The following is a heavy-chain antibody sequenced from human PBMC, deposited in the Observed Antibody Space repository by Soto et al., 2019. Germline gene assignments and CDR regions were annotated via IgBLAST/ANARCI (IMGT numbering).Heavy chain of an antibody. D-gene: IGHD3-22*01. J-gene: IGHJ4*02. CDR3: ASGYYDRIGFYFDS. V-gene: IGHV3-21*01. CDR2: ISTSTSFM. CDR1: ELTFSSYC. Sequence: PGVSLRLSCAASELTFSSYCMTLVHQAPGKGLEWFSSISTSTSFMHDAGSVKGRFTISRDNAKNSLYLQINNLRAEDTAMYYCASGYYDRIGFYFDSWGQGTLVTVSS.